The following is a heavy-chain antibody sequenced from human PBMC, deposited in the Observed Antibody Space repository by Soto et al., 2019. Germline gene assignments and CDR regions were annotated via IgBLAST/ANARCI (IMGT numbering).Heavy chain of an antibody. Sequence: ASVKVSCKASGYTFTSYDINWVRQATGQGLEWMGWMNPNSGNTGYAQKFQGRVTMTRNTSISTAYMELSSLRSDDTAVYYCARVGSGSYKAVYYYGMDVWGQGTTVTVSS. D-gene: IGHD1-26*01. J-gene: IGHJ6*02. CDR3: ARVGSGSYKAVYYYGMDV. CDR2: MNPNSGNT. CDR1: GYTFTSYD. V-gene: IGHV1-8*01.